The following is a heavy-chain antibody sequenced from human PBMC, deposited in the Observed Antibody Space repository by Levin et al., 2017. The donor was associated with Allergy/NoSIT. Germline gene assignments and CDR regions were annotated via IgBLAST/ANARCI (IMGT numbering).Heavy chain of an antibody. CDR1: GFTFSSYA. CDR3: AKEGPLYSSGWYGYFDY. D-gene: IGHD6-19*01. CDR2: ISGSGGST. Sequence: GGSLRLSCAASGFTFSSYAMSWVRQAPGKGLEWVSAISGSGGSTYYADSVKGRFTISRDNSKNTLYLQMNSLRAEDTAVYYCAKEGPLYSSGWYGYFDYWGQGTLVTVSS. V-gene: IGHV3-23*01. J-gene: IGHJ4*02.